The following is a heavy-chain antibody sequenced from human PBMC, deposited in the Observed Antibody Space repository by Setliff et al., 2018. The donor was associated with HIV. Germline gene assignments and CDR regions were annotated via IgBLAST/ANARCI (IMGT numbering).Heavy chain of an antibody. Sequence: ASVKVSCKASGYTFTGYYMHWVRQAPGQGLEWMGWINPKSGGTNYAQKFQGRVTMTRDTSISTAYMDLSRLRSDDTAVYYCARDLAYCSGGSCYRPFIYYFYYMDVWGKGATVTVSS. D-gene: IGHD2-15*01. J-gene: IGHJ6*03. V-gene: IGHV1-2*02. CDR1: GYTFTGYY. CDR2: INPKSGGT. CDR3: ARDLAYCSGGSCYRPFIYYFYYMDV.